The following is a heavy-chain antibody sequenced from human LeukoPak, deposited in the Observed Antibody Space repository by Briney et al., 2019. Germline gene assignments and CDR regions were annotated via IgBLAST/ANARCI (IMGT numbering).Heavy chain of an antibody. Sequence: QPGGSLRLSCAASGFTFSSYAMSRVRQAPGKGLEWVSAISGSGGSTYYADSVKGRFTISRDNSKNTLYLQMNSLRAEDTAVYYCAKLTLWDDSSGPFDYWGQGTLVTVSS. V-gene: IGHV3-23*01. CDR2: ISGSGGST. CDR3: AKLTLWDDSSGPFDY. D-gene: IGHD3-22*01. CDR1: GFTFSSYA. J-gene: IGHJ4*02.